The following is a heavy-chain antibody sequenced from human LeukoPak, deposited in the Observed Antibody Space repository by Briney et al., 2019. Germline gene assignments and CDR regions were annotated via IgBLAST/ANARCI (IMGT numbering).Heavy chain of an antibody. CDR2: ISSNLDYV. CDR1: GFTFSSYS. CDR3: SSADYYGSRSYYTFRGLDY. V-gene: IGHV3-21*01. J-gene: IGHJ4*02. Sequence: GGSLRLSCAVSGFTFSSYSLNWVRQAPGKGLEWVSSISSNLDYVYYADSVKGRFTISRDNAQNSLYLQMTSLRAEDTAVYYCSSADYYGSRSYYTFRGLDYWGQGTLVTVSS. D-gene: IGHD3-10*01.